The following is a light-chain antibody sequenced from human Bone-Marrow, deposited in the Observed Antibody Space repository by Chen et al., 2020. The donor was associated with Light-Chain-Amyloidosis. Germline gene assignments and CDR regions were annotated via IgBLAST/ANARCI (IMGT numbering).Light chain of an antibody. V-gene: IGLV3-21*02. Sequence: SYVLTQPSSVSVAPGQTATIACGGNNIGSTSVHWYQQTPGQAPLLVVYDDSDRPSGIPDRMSGYNSGNTATLTISRVEAGDEADYYCQVWDRSSDRPVFGGGTKLTVL. CDR1: NIGSTS. CDR2: DDS. J-gene: IGLJ3*02. CDR3: QVWDRSSDRPV.